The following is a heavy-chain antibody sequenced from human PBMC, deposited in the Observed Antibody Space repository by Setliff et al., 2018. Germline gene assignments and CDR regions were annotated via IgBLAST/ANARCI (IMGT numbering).Heavy chain of an antibody. CDR3: ARLPKIVTGYYGSHYYYYMDV. D-gene: IGHD3-9*01. V-gene: IGHV4-4*08. Sequence: KPSETLSLTCGVSGASISDSYWSWIRQPPGKGLEWIGHILTTGSTNYNPSLKSRIAISADTSRDRFSLRLTSVTAADTAIYYCARLPKIVTGYYGSHYYYYMDVWGKGTTVTVSS. J-gene: IGHJ6*03. CDR2: ILTTGST. CDR1: GASISDSY.